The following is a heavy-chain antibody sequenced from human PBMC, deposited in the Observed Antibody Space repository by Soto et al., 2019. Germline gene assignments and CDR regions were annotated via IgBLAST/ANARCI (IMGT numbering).Heavy chain of an antibody. Sequence: GSLRLSCEASGFALSPYWMSWVRQAPGKGLEWVASINQDGSVKHYVDSVKGRFTISRDNAKNSLFLQMNSLRVDDTAVYYCARTGDGHHDFLDYWGQGALVTVSS. V-gene: IGHV3-7*01. J-gene: IGHJ4*02. CDR2: INQDGSVK. CDR3: ARTGDGHHDFLDY. CDR1: GFALSPYW. D-gene: IGHD1-1*01.